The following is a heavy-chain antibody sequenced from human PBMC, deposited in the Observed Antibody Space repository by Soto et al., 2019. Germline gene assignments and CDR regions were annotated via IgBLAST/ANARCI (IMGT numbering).Heavy chain of an antibody. CDR1: GGSISSGGYS. D-gene: IGHD3-10*01. J-gene: IGHJ5*02. V-gene: IGHV4-34*01. CDR2: INHSGSS. CDR3: ARGGIIMVRGRHWFDP. Sequence: SETLSLTCAVSGGSISSGGYSWSWIRQPPGKGLEWIGEINHSGSSNYNPSLKSRVTISVDTSKNQFSLKLSSVTAADTAVYYCARGGIIMVRGRHWFDPWGQGTLVTVSS.